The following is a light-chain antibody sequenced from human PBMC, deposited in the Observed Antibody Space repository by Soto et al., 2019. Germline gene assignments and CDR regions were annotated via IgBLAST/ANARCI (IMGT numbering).Light chain of an antibody. CDR2: EVT. Sequence: QSALTQPPSASGSPGQSVTISCTGTSSDVGGYNYVSWYQHYPGKAPKLVIYEVTKRPSGVPDRFSGSKSGNTASLTISGLQADDEAEYFCISYKTDDTFVFGSGTKLTVL. CDR3: ISYKTDDTFV. CDR1: SSDVGGYNY. J-gene: IGLJ1*01. V-gene: IGLV2-8*01.